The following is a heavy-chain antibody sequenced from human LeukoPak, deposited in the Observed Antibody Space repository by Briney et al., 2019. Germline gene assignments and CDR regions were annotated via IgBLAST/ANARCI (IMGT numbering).Heavy chain of an antibody. CDR1: GFTFSSYA. CDR3: AKDAPDYDFWSGYLQYYYGMDV. V-gene: IGHV3-23*01. J-gene: IGHJ6*02. Sequence: PGGSLRLSCAASGFTFSSYAMSWVRQAPGKGLEWVSAISGSGGSTYYADSVKGRFTISRDNSKNTLYLQMNSLRAEDTAVYYCAKDAPDYDFWSGYLQYYYGMDVWGQGTTVTVSS. CDR2: ISGSGGST. D-gene: IGHD3-3*01.